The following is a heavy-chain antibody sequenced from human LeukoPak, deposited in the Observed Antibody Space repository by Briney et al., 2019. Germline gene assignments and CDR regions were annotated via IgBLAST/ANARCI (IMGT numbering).Heavy chain of an antibody. V-gene: IGHV3-23*01. CDR2: ISGSGGST. CDR1: GFTLSSNY. J-gene: IGHJ4*02. Sequence: GGSLRLSCAASGFTLSSNYMSWVRQAPGKGLEWVSAISGSGGSTYYADSVKGRFTISRDNSKNTLYLQMNSLRAEDTAVYYCAREEWELLPYFDYWGQGTLVTVSS. CDR3: AREEWELLPYFDY. D-gene: IGHD1-26*01.